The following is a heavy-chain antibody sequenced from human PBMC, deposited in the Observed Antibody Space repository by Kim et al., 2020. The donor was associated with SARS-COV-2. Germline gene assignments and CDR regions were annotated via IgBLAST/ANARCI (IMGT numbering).Heavy chain of an antibody. D-gene: IGHD3-9*01. V-gene: IGHV3-23*01. CDR3: AKDLRGRYFAPLGRDY. CDR1: GFTFSSYA. J-gene: IGHJ4*02. CDR2: ISGSGGST. Sequence: GGSLRLSCAASGFTFSSYAMSWVRQAPGKGLEWVSAISGSGGSTYYADSVKGRFTISRDNSKNTLYLQMNSLRAEDTAVYYCAKDLRGRYFAPLGRDYWGQGTLVTVSS.